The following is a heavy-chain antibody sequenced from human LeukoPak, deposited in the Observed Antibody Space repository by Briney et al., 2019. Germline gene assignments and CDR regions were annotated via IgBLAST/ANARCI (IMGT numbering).Heavy chain of an antibody. Sequence: PSETLSLTCAVYGGSFSGYYWSWIRQPPGKGLEWIGEINHSGSTNYNPSPKSRVTISVDTSKNQFSLKLSSVTAADTAVYYCARLFGYSYGSIDYWGQGTLVTVSS. D-gene: IGHD5-18*01. CDR2: INHSGST. V-gene: IGHV4-34*01. CDR3: ARLFGYSYGSIDY. CDR1: GGSFSGYY. J-gene: IGHJ4*02.